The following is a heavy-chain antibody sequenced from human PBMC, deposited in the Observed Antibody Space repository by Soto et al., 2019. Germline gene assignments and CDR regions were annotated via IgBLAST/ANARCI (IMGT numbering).Heavy chain of an antibody. V-gene: IGHV3-9*01. D-gene: IGHD5-18*01. Sequence: EVQVVESGGGLVQPGRSLRLSCAASGFSFDDYAMHWVRQAPGKGLEWVSGISWNSGTIGYADSVKGRFTISRDNTKKSLQQQMISLSAEDTALHYCAKSPGGTANAIGVWGQGTTVTVSS. CDR3: AKSPGGTANAIGV. CDR2: ISWNSGTI. CDR1: GFSFDDYA. J-gene: IGHJ6*02.